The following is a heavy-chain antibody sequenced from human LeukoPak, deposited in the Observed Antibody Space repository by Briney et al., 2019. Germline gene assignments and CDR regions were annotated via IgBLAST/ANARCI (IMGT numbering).Heavy chain of an antibody. D-gene: IGHD4-17*01. CDR3: ARDPVRGPGDYFDY. Sequence: QPGGSLRLSCAASGFTFSSYGMHWVRQAPGKGLEWVAVITWDGTTQRYADSVKGRFTISRDDSRNTLYLQMNSLAAEDTAVYYCARDPVRGPGDYFDYWGQGSLVTVSS. J-gene: IGHJ4*02. CDR2: ITWDGTTQ. V-gene: IGHV3-30*19. CDR1: GFTFSSYG.